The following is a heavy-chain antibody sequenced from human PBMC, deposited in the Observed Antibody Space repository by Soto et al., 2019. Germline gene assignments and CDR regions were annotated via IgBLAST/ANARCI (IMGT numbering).Heavy chain of an antibody. J-gene: IGHJ4*02. V-gene: IGHV3-30-3*01. D-gene: IGHD6-13*01. CDR1: GFTFSSYA. CDR2: ISYDGSNK. Sequence: GGSLRLSCAASGFTFSSYAMHWVRQAPGKGLEWVAVISYDGSNKYYADSVKGRFTISRDNSKNTLYLQMNSLRAEDTAVYYCARWAGRWTTSIAAASPFDYWGQGTLVTVSS. CDR3: ARWAGRWTTSIAAASPFDY.